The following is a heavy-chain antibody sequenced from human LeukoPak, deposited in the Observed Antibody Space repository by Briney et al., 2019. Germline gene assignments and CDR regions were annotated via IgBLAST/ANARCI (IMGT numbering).Heavy chain of an antibody. D-gene: IGHD6-19*01. CDR3: ARAVGWYAPGGY. CDR1: GFTFSSST. Sequence: PGGSLRLSCAASGFTFSSSTMNWVRQAPGKGLEWVSSISGGSIYIYYADSVKGRFTISRDNSKNTLYLQMNSLRAEDTAVYYCARAVGWYAPGGYWGQGTLVTVSS. J-gene: IGHJ4*02. V-gene: IGHV3-21*04. CDR2: ISGGSIYI.